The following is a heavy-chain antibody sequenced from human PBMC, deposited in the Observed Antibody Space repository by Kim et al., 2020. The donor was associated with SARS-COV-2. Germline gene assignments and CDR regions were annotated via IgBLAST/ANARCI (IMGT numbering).Heavy chain of an antibody. V-gene: IGHV4-39*01. CDR3: AKGRSSGYYYDWFDP. D-gene: IGHD3-22*01. J-gene: IGHJ5*02. CDR1: GGSISSSSYY. CDR2: IYYSGST. Sequence: SETLSLTCTVSGGSISSSSYYWGWIRQPPGKGLEWIGSIYYSGSTYYNPSLKSRVTISVDTSKNQFSLKLSSVTAADTAVYYCAKGRSSGYYYDWFDPWGQGTLVTVSS.